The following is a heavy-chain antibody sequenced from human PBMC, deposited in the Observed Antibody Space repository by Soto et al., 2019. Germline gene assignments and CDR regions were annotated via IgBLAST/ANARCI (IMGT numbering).Heavy chain of an antibody. CDR3: ARGTKWLRLLDAFDI. Sequence: SETLSLTCTVSGVSISSYYWIWIRQPPGKGLEWIGYIYYSGSTNYNPSLKSRVTISVDTSKNQFSLKLSSVTAADTAVYYCARGTKWLRLLDAFDIWGQGTMVTVSS. CDR2: IYYSGST. V-gene: IGHV4-59*01. D-gene: IGHD5-12*01. CDR1: GVSISSYY. J-gene: IGHJ3*02.